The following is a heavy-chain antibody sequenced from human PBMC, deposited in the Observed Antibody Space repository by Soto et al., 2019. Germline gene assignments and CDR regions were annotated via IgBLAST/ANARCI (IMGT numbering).Heavy chain of an antibody. D-gene: IGHD3-16*01. CDR3: ARRQPSDYIRWSFDP. V-gene: IGHV1-2*02. CDR2: IDPKSGDT. Sequence: ASVKVSCKASGYTFTENQIHWLRRAPGQRLEWMGRIDPKSGDTTFAQTYQGRVTMTRDTSSNTVYMELTRLTSDDTAIYYCARRQPSDYIRWSFDPWGQGTLVTVSS. J-gene: IGHJ5*02. CDR1: GYTFTENQ.